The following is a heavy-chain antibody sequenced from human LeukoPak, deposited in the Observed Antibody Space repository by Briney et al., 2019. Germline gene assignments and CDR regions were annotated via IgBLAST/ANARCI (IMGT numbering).Heavy chain of an antibody. V-gene: IGHV4-59*12. CDR1: GDSISGFY. D-gene: IGHD1-1*01. J-gene: IGHJ4*02. CDR3: VLALNSNWLDF. Sequence: PSETLSLTCSVTGDSISGFYWNWIRQSPEKGLEWIAVTHYSGTTNYNPSLKSRVTISIDTSRQQFFLKLSSVTAADTAVYYCVLALNSNWLDFWGQGTRVTVSS. CDR2: THYSGTT.